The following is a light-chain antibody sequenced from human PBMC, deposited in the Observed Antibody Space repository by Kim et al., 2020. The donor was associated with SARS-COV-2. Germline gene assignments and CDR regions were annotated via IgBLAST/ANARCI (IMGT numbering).Light chain of an antibody. V-gene: IGKV4-1*01. CDR2: WAS. J-gene: IGKJ2*01. Sequence: RATINCKSSQSILYSSNNKNYLAWYQQNPGQPPKLLISWASIRESGVPDRFSGGGSGTDFTLTISSLQAEDVAVYYCQQYYAVPYTFGQGTKLEI. CDR3: QQYYAVPYT. CDR1: QSILYSSNNKNY.